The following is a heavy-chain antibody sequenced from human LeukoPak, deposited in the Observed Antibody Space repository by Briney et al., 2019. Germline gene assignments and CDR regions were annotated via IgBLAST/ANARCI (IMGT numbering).Heavy chain of an antibody. CDR2: INRNGGST. J-gene: IGHJ4*01. CDR1: GFTSDDYG. V-gene: IGHV3-20*01. CDR3: PRGNSKFDY. D-gene: IGHD4-23*01. Sequence: GGSLRLSCAASGFTSDDYGMSWVRQAPGKGLEWVSGINRNGGSTGYADSVKGRFTISRDYAKNSLYLQMNSLRAEDTALYHCPRGNSKFDYWGHGTLVTVYS.